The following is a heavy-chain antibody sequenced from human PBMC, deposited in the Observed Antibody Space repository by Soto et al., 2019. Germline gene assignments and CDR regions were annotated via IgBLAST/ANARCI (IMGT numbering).Heavy chain of an antibody. V-gene: IGHV1-69*05. CDR3: XXXXXXXXXXGNYYYGIDV. Sequence: QVQLVQSGAEVKKPGSSVTVSCKASGGTFGNSAISWVRQAPGQGLEWMGGIIPIFPTPDYAQKFQGRVXXXXXXXXXXXXXXXXXXXXXXXXXXXXXXXXXXXXXXGNYYYGIDVWGHGTTVTVSS. CDR1: GGTFGNSA. CDR2: IIPIFPTP. J-gene: IGHJ6*02.